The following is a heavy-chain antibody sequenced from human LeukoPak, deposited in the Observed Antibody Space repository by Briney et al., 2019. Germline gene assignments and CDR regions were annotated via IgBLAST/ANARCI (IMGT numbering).Heavy chain of an antibody. CDR2: ISASGGST. J-gene: IGHJ4*02. D-gene: IGHD4-23*01. Sequence: HPGGSLRLSCAASGFTFSSSAMSWVRQVPGKGLEWVSGISASGGSTSYADSVRGRFTISRDNSKNTLYVQMNSLKTEDTAVYYCTRWRSGTSDWGQGTLVTVSS. CDR3: TRWRSGTSD. CDR1: GFTFSSSA. V-gene: IGHV3-23*01.